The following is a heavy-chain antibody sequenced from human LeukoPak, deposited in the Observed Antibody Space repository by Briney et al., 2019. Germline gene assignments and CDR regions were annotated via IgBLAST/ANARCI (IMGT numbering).Heavy chain of an antibody. CDR1: GFTFSSYA. Sequence: GGSLRLSCAASGFTFSSYAMGWVRQAPGEGLEWVSTISGSGADTYYADSVKGRFTISKDNSKNTLHLQMNSLRAEDTAVYYCARRNSGSYHYFDYWGQGTLVTVSS. V-gene: IGHV3-23*01. D-gene: IGHD1-26*01. J-gene: IGHJ4*02. CDR3: ARRNSGSYHYFDY. CDR2: ISGSGADT.